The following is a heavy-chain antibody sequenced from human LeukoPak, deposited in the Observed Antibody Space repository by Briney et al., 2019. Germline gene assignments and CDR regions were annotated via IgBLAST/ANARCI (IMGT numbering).Heavy chain of an antibody. CDR1: GFTFSSYW. CDR2: IKQDGSEK. Sequence: GGSLRLSCAASGFTFSSYWMSWVRQAPGKGLEWVANIKQDGSEKYYVDSVKGRFTISRDNAKNSLYLQMNSLRAEDTAVYYCAREGNRWLELYYFDYWGQGTLVTVSS. D-gene: IGHD6-19*01. V-gene: IGHV3-7*01. CDR3: AREGNRWLELYYFDY. J-gene: IGHJ4*02.